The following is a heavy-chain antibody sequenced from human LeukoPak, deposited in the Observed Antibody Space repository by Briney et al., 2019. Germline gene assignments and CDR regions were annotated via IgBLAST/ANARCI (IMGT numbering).Heavy chain of an antibody. CDR3: AKVPKGGYFDY. CDR1: GFTFSSYA. J-gene: IGHJ4*02. CDR2: ISGSGGST. Sequence: GGSLRLSCAASGFTFSSYAMSWVRQAPGKGLEWVSAISGSGGSTYYADSVKGRFSISRDNSQNTLYLQMNSLRAGDTAVYYCAKVPKGGYFDYWGQGTLVTVSS. D-gene: IGHD6-13*01. V-gene: IGHV3-23*01.